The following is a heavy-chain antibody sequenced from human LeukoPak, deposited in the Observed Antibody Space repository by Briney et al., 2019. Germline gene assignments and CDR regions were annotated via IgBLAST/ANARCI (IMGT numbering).Heavy chain of an antibody. D-gene: IGHD1-26*01. V-gene: IGHV4-59*02. CDR1: GGSVSSFH. J-gene: IGHJ5*02. CDR2: TYYSGST. CDR3: ARDRTGSSSLDP. Sequence: SETLSLACTVSGGSVSSFHWSWIRQPPGKGLEWIGNTYYSGSTSYNPSLKSRVTMSVDTSKNQFSLRLSSVTAADTAVYYCARDRTGSSSLDPWGQGTLVTVSS.